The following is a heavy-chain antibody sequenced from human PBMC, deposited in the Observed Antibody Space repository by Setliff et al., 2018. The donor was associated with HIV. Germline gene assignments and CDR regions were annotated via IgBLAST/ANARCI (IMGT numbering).Heavy chain of an antibody. V-gene: IGHV4-34*01. D-gene: IGHD3-3*01. Sequence: SETLSLTCAIYGGSFSNYYWSRIRHTPGRGLEWIAEINQNGRTNYNPALKSRVLVSLDTSKNQCSLHLVSVTAADTAVYFCAREKSITSAWYGGYYFDYWGQGTTVTVSS. CDR3: AREKSITSAWYGGYYFDY. J-gene: IGHJ4*02. CDR1: GGSFSNYY. CDR2: INQNGRT.